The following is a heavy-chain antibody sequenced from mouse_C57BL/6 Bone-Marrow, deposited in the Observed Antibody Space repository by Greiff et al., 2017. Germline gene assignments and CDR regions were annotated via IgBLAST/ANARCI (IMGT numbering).Heavy chain of an antibody. CDR3: ARPGSSYDKDY. Sequence: VQLQQSGAELVRPGSSVKMSCKTSGYTFTSYGINWVKQRPGPGLEWIGYIYIGNGYTEYNEKFKGKATLTSDTSSSTAYMQLSSMTSKDYASDFCARPGSSYDKDYWGQGTSVTVSS. CDR1: GYTFTSYG. D-gene: IGHD1-1*01. CDR2: IYIGNGYT. V-gene: IGHV1-58*01. J-gene: IGHJ4*01.